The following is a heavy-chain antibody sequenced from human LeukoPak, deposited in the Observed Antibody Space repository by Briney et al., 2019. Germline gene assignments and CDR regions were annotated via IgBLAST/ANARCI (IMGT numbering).Heavy chain of an antibody. D-gene: IGHD4-17*01. Sequence: PGGSLRLSCAASRFTFSSYSMNWVRQAPGKGLEWVSYISSSSSMIYYADSVKGRLTISRDNAKNSLYLQMKSLRGEDTAIYYCARDYGDLAARVPYFDYWGQGTLVTVSS. CDR3: ARDYGDLAARVPYFDY. J-gene: IGHJ4*02. CDR2: ISSSSSMI. V-gene: IGHV3-48*01. CDR1: RFTFSSYS.